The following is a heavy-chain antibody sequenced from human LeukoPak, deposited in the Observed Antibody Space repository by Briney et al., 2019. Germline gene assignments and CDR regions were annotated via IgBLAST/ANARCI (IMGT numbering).Heavy chain of an antibody. CDR2: IYTSGST. J-gene: IGHJ6*02. V-gene: IGHV4-4*07. Sequence: SETQSLTCTVSGGSISSYYWSWIRQPAGKGLEWIGRIYTSGSTNYNPSLKSRVTMSVDTSKNQFSLKLSSVTAADTAVYYCARVIAAADTRVPAYYYYYGMDVWGQGTTVTVSS. CDR3: ARVIAAADTRVPAYYYYYGMDV. D-gene: IGHD6-13*01. CDR1: GGSISSYY.